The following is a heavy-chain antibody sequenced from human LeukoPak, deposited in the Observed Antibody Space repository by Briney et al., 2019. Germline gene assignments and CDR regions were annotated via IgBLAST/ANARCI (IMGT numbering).Heavy chain of an antibody. D-gene: IGHD3-3*01. V-gene: IGHV4-39*01. CDR2: IYYSGST. CDR3: TRRFLTIDNWFDP. J-gene: IGHJ5*02. Sequence: SETLSLTCTVSGGSISSSSYYWGWIRQPPGKGLDWIGSIYYSGSTYYNPSLKSRVTISVDTSKNQFSLKLSSVTAADTAVYYCTRRFLTIDNWFDPWGQGTLVTVSS. CDR1: GGSISSSSYY.